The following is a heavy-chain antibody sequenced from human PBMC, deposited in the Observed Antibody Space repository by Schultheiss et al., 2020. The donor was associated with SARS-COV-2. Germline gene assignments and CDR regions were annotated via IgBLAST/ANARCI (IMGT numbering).Heavy chain of an antibody. V-gene: IGHV4-38-2*01. D-gene: IGHD2-15*01. CDR2: IYHSGST. CDR1: GYSISSGYY. CDR3: ARKGSGWFFDS. J-gene: IGHJ4*02. Sequence: SQTLSLTCAVSGYSISSGYYWGWIRQPPGKRLEWIGNIYHSGSTYYNPSLKSRVTISVDTSKNQFSLKLSSVTAADTAVYYCARKGSGWFFDSWGQGTLVTVSS.